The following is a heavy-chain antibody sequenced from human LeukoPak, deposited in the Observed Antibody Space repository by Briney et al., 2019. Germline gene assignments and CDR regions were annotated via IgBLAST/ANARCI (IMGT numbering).Heavy chain of an antibody. CDR3: ARRRSRGFDI. Sequence: SETLSLTCTVSGGSISSNYWSWIRQPPGKGLEWIGYIYYSGSTNYNPPLKSRVTISVDTSKSQFSLKLSSVTAADTAVYYCARRRSRGFDIWGQGTLVTVSS. J-gene: IGHJ3*02. D-gene: IGHD4-17*01. CDR1: GGSISSNY. V-gene: IGHV4-59*08. CDR2: IYYSGST.